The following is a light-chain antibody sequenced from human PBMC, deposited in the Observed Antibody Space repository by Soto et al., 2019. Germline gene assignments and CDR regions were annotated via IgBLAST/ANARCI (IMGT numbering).Light chain of an antibody. Sequence: DIQMTQSPSTLSASVGDRVTITCRASQSISSWLAWYQQKPGKAPKLLIYEASGLESGVPSRFSGSGSGTEFTLTISSLQPDDFATYYCQPYSSYYTFGQGTKLEIK. J-gene: IGKJ2*01. CDR1: QSISSW. V-gene: IGKV1-5*03. CDR2: EAS. CDR3: QPYSSYYT.